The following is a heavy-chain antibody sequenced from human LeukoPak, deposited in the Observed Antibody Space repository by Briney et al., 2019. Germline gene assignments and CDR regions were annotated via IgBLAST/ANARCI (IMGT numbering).Heavy chain of an antibody. CDR1: GFTVSSNY. Sequence: PGGSLRLSCAASGFTVSSNYMSWVRQAPGKGLEWVSLIYSGGSTYYADSVKGRFTISRDNSKNTSYLQMNSLRAEDTAVYYCARASSILYYYYGMDVWGQGTTVTVSS. D-gene: IGHD5-24*01. V-gene: IGHV3-53*01. CDR2: IYSGGST. J-gene: IGHJ6*02. CDR3: ARASSILYYYYGMDV.